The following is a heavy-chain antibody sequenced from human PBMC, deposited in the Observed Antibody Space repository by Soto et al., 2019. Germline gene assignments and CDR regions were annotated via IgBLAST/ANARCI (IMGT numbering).Heavy chain of an antibody. V-gene: IGHV1-18*01. CDR2: ISAYNGNT. D-gene: IGHD2-15*01. Sequence: ASVKVSCKASGYTFTSYGISWVRQAPGQGLEWMGWISAYNGNTNYAQKLQGRVTMTTDTSTSTAYMELRSLRSDDTAVYYCARKYCSGGSCRSGYYYGMDVWGQGTTVTVSS. CDR1: GYTFTSYG. CDR3: ARKYCSGGSCRSGYYYGMDV. J-gene: IGHJ6*02.